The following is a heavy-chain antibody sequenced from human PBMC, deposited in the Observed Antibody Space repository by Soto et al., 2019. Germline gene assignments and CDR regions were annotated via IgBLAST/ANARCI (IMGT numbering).Heavy chain of an antibody. CDR3: IRYKATSSWYFDY. CDR2: IRSKANNYAT. J-gene: IGHJ4*02. D-gene: IGHD6-13*01. V-gene: IGHV3-73*01. CDR1: GFTFSASA. Sequence: GGSLRLSCAASGFTFSASAMHWVRQTSGKGLEWVGRIRSKANNYATEYVASVKGRFTISRDDSKNTAYLQMNSLKAEDTAVYYGIRYKATSSWYFDYWGRGTLVTVSS.